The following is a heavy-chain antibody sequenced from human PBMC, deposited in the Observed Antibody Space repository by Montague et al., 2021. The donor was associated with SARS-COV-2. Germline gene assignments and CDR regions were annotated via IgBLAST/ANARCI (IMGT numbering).Heavy chain of an antibody. V-gene: IGHV2-70*01. CDR3: ARIRDYDILTGSYSGFDY. CDR1: GFSLSTSGMC. Sequence: VKPTQTLTLTCTFSGFSLSTSGMCVSWIRQPPGKALEWLALIDWDDDKYYSTSLKTRLTISKDTSKNQVVLTMTNMDPVDTATYYCARIRDYDILTGSYSGFDYWGQGTLGTVSS. D-gene: IGHD3-9*01. CDR2: IDWDDDK. J-gene: IGHJ4*02.